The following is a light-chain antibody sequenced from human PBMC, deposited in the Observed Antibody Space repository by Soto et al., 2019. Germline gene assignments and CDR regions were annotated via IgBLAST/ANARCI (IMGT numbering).Light chain of an antibody. CDR3: SSYAGSNNWV. CDR2: EVS. Sequence: QSALTQPPSASGSPGQSVTISCTGTSSDVGDYNYVSWYQQHPGKAPKLMIYEVSKRPSGVPDRFSGSKSGNTASRNVSGLQAENEADYYCSSYAGSNNWVFGGGTKLTV. V-gene: IGLV2-8*01. J-gene: IGLJ3*02. CDR1: SSDVGDYNY.